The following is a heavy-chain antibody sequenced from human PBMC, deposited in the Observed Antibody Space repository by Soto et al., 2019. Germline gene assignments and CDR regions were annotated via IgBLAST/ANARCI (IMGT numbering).Heavy chain of an antibody. J-gene: IGHJ4*02. D-gene: IGHD3-10*01. CDR3: ARAKRDNYYGSGSYYPFDY. CDR2: ISSSSSYT. Sequence: GGSLRLSCAASGFTFSDYYMSWIRQAPGKGLEWVSYISSSSSYTNYADSVKGRFTISRDNAKNSLYLQMNSLRAEDTAVYYCARAKRDNYYGSGSYYPFDYWGQGTLVTVSS. CDR1: GFTFSDYY. V-gene: IGHV3-11*05.